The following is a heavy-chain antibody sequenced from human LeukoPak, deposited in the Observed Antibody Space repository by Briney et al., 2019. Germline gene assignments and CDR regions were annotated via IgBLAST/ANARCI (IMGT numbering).Heavy chain of an antibody. J-gene: IGHJ6*02. CDR2: ISYDGSNK. CDR1: GFTFSSYG. D-gene: IGHD3-3*01. V-gene: IGHV3-30*18. CDR3: AKAPSWRPTYYGMDV. Sequence: GRSLRLSCAASGFTFSSYGMHWVRQAPGKGLEWVAVISYDGSNKYYADSVEGRFTISRDNSKNTLYLQMNSLRAEDTAVYYCAKAPSWRPTYYGMDVWGQGTTVTVSS.